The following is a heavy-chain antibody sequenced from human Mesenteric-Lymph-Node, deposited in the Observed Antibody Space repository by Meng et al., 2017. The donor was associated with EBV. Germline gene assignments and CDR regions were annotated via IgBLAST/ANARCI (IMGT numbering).Heavy chain of an antibody. CDR2: FSYSGTT. CDR1: GGSSGSPIYY. D-gene: IGHD3-22*01. J-gene: IGHJ4*02. V-gene: IGHV4-39*01. Sequence: LQRQESGPGLVKASGTLSLTCTGSGGSSGSPIYYWGWIRQPPGKGLEWIGTFSYSGTTSYNTSLKSRVTISVDMSKNQFSLKLSSVTAADTAVYFCARADYYDTSGVVDYWGQGTLVTVSS. CDR3: ARADYYDTSGVVDY.